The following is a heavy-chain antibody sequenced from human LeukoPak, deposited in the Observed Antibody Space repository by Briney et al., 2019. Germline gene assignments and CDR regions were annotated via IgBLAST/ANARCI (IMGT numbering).Heavy chain of an antibody. CDR3: ARVGITMVRGANNWFDP. Sequence: SVKVSCKASGGTFSSYAISWVRQAPGQGLEWMGGIIPIFGTANYAQKFQGRVTITADKSTSTAYMELSSLRSEDTAVYYCARVGITMVRGANNWFDPWGQGTLVAVSS. D-gene: IGHD3-10*01. V-gene: IGHV1-69*06. CDR2: IIPIFGTA. J-gene: IGHJ5*02. CDR1: GGTFSSYA.